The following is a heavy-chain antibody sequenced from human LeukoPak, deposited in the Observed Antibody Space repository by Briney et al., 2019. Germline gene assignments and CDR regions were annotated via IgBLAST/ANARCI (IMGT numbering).Heavy chain of an antibody. CDR1: GFTFDDYA. J-gene: IGHJ4*02. D-gene: IGHD2-15*01. Sequence: PGGSLRLSCAASGFTFDDYAMHWVRQAPGKGLEWVSGMSWNSGSIGYADSVKGRFTISRDNAKNSLYLQMNSLRAEDTASYYCARTPSYCSGGRCYVSHYFDYWGQGTLATVSS. CDR3: ARTPSYCSGGRCYVSHYFDY. V-gene: IGHV3-9*01. CDR2: MSWNSGSI.